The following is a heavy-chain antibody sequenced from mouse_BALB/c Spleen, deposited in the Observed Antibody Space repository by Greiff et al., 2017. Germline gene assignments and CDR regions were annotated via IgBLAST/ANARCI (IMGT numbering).Heavy chain of an antibody. V-gene: IGHV5-15*02. CDR2: ISNLAYSI. CDR1: GFTFSDYG. J-gene: IGHJ4*01. D-gene: IGHD2-3*01. Sequence: EVMLVESGGGLVQPGGSRKLSCAASGFTFSDYGMAWVRQAPGKGPEWVAFISNLAYSIYYADTVTGRFTISRENAKNTLYLEMSSLRSEDTAMYYCERDQRDDQGAMDYGGQGTSATVAS. CDR3: ERDQRDDQGAMDY.